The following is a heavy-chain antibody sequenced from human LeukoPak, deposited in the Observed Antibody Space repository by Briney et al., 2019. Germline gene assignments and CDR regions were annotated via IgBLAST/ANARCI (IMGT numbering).Heavy chain of an antibody. D-gene: IGHD6-19*01. Sequence: PGGSLRLSCAASGWTFRNSWMSWGRQAPGKGLEWVGRIKSKTDGGTTDYAAPVKGRFTISGDDSTNTVYLQMNSLKTEDTAMYLRTLGFCGYISGPADFQYWGQGTLVTVSS. CDR2: IKSKTDGGTT. CDR3: TLGFCGYISGPADFQY. CDR1: GWTFRNSW. J-gene: IGHJ1*01. V-gene: IGHV3-15*01.